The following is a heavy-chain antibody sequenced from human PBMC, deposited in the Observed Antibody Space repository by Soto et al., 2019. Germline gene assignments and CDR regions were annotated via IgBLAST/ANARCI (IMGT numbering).Heavy chain of an antibody. J-gene: IGHJ4*02. CDR1: GGSISSSSYY. CDR3: ARQDYGDYRLFDY. D-gene: IGHD4-17*01. CDR2: IYYSGST. Sequence: SETLSLTCTVSGGSISSSSYYWGWIRQPPGKGLEWIGSIYYSGSTYYNPSLKSRVTISVDTSKNQFSLKLSSVTAADTAVYYCARQDYGDYRLFDYWGQGTLVTVSS. V-gene: IGHV4-39*01.